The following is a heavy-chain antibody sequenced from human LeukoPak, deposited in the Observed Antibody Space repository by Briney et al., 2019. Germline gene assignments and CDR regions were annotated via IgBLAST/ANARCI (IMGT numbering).Heavy chain of an antibody. CDR2: ISAYNGNT. CDR1: GYTFTSYG. V-gene: IGHV1-18*01. Sequence: ASVKVSCKASGYTFTSYGISWVRQAPGQGLEWMGWISAYNGNTNYAQKLQGRVTMTTDTSTSTAYMELRSLRSDDTAVYYCATQYCSGGSCEGFDPWGQGTLVTVSS. CDR3: ATQYCSGGSCEGFDP. D-gene: IGHD2-15*01. J-gene: IGHJ5*02.